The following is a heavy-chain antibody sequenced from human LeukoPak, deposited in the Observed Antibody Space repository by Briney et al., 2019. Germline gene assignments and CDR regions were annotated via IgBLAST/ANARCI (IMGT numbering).Heavy chain of an antibody. V-gene: IGHV4-61*02. CDR2: IYTSGST. CDR1: GGSISSGSYY. Sequence: SQTLSLTCTVSGGSISSGSYYWSWIRQPAGKGLEWIGRIYTSGSTNYNPTLKSRVTISVDTSKNQFSLKLSSVTAADTAVYYCARDGPVKWGQGTLVTVSS. J-gene: IGHJ4*02. CDR3: ARDGPVK. D-gene: IGHD3-22*01.